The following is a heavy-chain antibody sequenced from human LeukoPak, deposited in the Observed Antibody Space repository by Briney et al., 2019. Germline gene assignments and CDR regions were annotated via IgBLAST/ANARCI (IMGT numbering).Heavy chain of an antibody. CDR2: IYYSRST. Sequence: SQTLSLTCTVSGGSISSGDYYWSWIRQPPGKGLEWIGYIYYSRSTYYNPSLKSRVTISVDTSKNQFSLKLSSVTAADTAVYYCAREAAYGDYPSYWGQGTLVTVSS. D-gene: IGHD4-17*01. CDR3: AREAAYGDYPSY. CDR1: GGSISSGDYY. V-gene: IGHV4-30-4*01. J-gene: IGHJ4*02.